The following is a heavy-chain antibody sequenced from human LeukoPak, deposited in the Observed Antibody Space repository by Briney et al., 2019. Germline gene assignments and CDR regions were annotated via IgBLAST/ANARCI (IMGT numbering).Heavy chain of an antibody. V-gene: IGHV1-46*01. J-gene: IGHJ6*03. CDR1: GYAFSDFY. CDR3: ARAPMTTVNYYYYMDV. CDR2: INPGTP. D-gene: IGHD4-17*01. Sequence: ASVKVSCKASGYAFSDFYIHWVRQAPGQGLEWLGIINPGTPNSAQNFHGRVTLTSDMSTSTVYMELSSLRSEDTAVYYCARAPMTTVNYYYYMDVWGKGTTVTVSS.